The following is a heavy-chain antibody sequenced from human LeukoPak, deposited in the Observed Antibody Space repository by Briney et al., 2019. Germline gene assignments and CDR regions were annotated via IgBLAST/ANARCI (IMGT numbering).Heavy chain of an antibody. Sequence: GGSLRLSCAASGFTLSRSAMTWVRQTPGKGLDWVSSISSSGNTYYSDSVKGRFTISRDNSKNMLYLQMNSLRAEDTAVYYCVKGRISEDGLDFWGQGTLVTVSS. CDR3: VKGRISEDGLDF. V-gene: IGHV3-23*01. CDR1: GFTLSRSA. J-gene: IGHJ4*02. D-gene: IGHD6-13*01. CDR2: ISSSGNT.